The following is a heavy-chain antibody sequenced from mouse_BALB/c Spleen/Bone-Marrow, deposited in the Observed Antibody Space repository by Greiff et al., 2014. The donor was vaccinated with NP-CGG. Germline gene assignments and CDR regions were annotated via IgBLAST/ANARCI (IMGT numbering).Heavy chain of an antibody. J-gene: IGHJ4*01. Sequence: EVKLMESGPELVKPGASVKVSCKASGYSFTDYNMYWVKQSHGKSLEWIRYIDPYNGGTSYNQKFKGKATLTVDKSSSTAFMHLNSLTSEDSAVYYCASYHSSGYAMDYWGQGTSVTVSS. CDR1: GYSFTDYN. CDR3: ASYHSSGYAMDY. D-gene: IGHD3-1*01. V-gene: IGHV1S135*01. CDR2: IDPYNGGT.